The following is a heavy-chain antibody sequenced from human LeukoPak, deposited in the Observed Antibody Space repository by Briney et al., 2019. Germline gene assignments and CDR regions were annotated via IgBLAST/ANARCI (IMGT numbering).Heavy chain of an antibody. Sequence: GESLKISCKGSGCSFTSYWISWVRKMPGKGLEWMVRIDPSDSYTNYSPSFQGHVTISADKSISTAYLQWSSLKASDTAMYYCAKHRSGSGSYYEDGDWFDPWGEGTLVTVSS. CDR1: GCSFTSYW. J-gene: IGHJ5*02. CDR2: IDPSDSYT. V-gene: IGHV5-10-1*01. CDR3: AKHRSGSGSYYEDGDWFDP. D-gene: IGHD3-10*01.